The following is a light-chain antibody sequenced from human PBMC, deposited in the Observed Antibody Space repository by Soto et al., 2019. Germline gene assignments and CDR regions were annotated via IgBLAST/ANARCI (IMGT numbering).Light chain of an antibody. Sequence: EIVLTQSPGTLSLSPGERATLSCRASQSISNYLAWYQQRPGQSPRLLIYAASNRATGVPDRFSGGGSATDFTITVSRLEPEDFAVYYGQQYGGSPRTFGQGTKLEIK. CDR1: QSISNY. J-gene: IGKJ2*01. CDR2: AAS. V-gene: IGKV3-20*01. CDR3: QQYGGSPRT.